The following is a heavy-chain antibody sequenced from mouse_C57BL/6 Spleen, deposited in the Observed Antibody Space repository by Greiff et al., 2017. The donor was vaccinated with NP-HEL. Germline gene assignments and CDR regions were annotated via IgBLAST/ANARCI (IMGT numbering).Heavy chain of an antibody. CDR2: IAPNSGGT. CDR1: GYTFTSYW. CDR3: ARGANCYAMDY. J-gene: IGHJ4*01. V-gene: IGHV1-72*01. Sequence: QVQLQQPGAELVKPGASVTLSCKASGYTFTSYWMHWVKQRPGRGLEWIGRIAPNSGGTKYNEKFKSKATLTVDKPSSTAYMQLSSLTSEDSAVYYCARGANCYAMDYWGQGTSVTVSS. D-gene: IGHD4-1*01.